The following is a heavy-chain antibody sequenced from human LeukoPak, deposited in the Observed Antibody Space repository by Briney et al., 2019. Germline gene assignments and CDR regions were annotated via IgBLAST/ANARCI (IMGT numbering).Heavy chain of an antibody. D-gene: IGHD6-13*01. CDR3: ARRPRPRIAAEMNCGFDP. J-gene: IGHJ5*02. CDR1: GGSISSISYY. CDR2: MYHNGST. Sequence: PSETLSLTCTVSGGSISSISYYWGWIRQPPGKGLEWIGSMYHNGSTYYNPSLKSRVSISVDTSKNQFSLKLSSVTAADTAVYYCARRPRPRIAAEMNCGFDPWGQGTLVTVSS. V-gene: IGHV4-39*01.